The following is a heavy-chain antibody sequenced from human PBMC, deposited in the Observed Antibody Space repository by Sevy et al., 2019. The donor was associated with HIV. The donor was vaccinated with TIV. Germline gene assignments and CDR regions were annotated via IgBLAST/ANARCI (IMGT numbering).Heavy chain of an antibody. CDR1: GFTFSGSA. V-gene: IGHV3-73*01. J-gene: IGHJ4*02. D-gene: IGHD6-13*01. Sequence: GGSLRLSCAASGFTFSGSAMQWVRQASGKGLEWVGRIRSKGNSYATAYAASVKGRFTISRDDSKNTVYLHMNSLKTEDTAVYYCTRGGARDSSSWYDYFDYWGQGTLVTVSS. CDR2: IRSKGNSYAT. CDR3: TRGGARDSSSWYDYFDY.